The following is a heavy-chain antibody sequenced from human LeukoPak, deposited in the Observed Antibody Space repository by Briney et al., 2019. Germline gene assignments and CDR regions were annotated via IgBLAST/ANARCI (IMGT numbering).Heavy chain of an antibody. CDR1: GFTFSSFW. CDR2: IKQDGSEK. CDR3: ARATFWSGYPIDY. J-gene: IGHJ4*02. D-gene: IGHD3-3*01. Sequence: GGSLRLSCAASGFTFSSFWMHWVRQAPGKGLEWVANIKQDGSEKYYVDSVKGRFTISRDNAKNSLHLQMNSLRAEDTAVYYCARATFWSGYPIDYWGQGTLVTVSS. V-gene: IGHV3-7*04.